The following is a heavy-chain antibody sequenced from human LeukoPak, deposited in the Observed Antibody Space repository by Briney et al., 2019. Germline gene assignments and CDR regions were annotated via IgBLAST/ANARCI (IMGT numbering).Heavy chain of an antibody. CDR1: GFTFGDYA. V-gene: IGHV3-49*04. CDR3: TFDYGGNTGYFQH. Sequence: GGSLRLSCTASGFTFGDYAMSWVRQAPGKGLEWVGFIRSKAYGGTTEYAASVRGRFTISRDDSKSIAYLQMNSLKTEDTAVYYCTFDYGGNTGYFQHWGQGTLVTVSS. CDR2: IRSKAYGGTT. D-gene: IGHD4-23*01. J-gene: IGHJ1*01.